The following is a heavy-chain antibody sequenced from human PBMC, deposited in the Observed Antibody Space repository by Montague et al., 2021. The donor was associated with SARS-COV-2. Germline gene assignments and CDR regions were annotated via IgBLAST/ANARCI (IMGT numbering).Heavy chain of an antibody. CDR1: GFTFSSYN. D-gene: IGHD4-17*01. V-gene: IGHV3-21*01. CDR2: ISSSSSYI. Sequence: SLRLSCAASGFTFSSYNMNWVRQAPGKGLEWVSSISSSSSYIYYADSVKGRFTISRDNAKNSLYLQMNSLRAEDTAVYYCATTLTTVTSDYFDYWGQGTLVTVSS. J-gene: IGHJ4*02. CDR3: ATTLTTVTSDYFDY.